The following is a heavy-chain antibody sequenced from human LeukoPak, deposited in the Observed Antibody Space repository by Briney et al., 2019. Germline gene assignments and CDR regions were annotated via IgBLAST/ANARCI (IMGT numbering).Heavy chain of an antibody. CDR1: TGSLGSYY. V-gene: IGHV4-4*07. Sequence: SDTLSLTCTLSTGSLGSYYWNWLRHPAGKGLEWIGHIYTSGTTNYNPSLRRRVTMSVDTSKNQFSLKLNSVTAADTAFYYCAREYSSTSGKALDYWGQGTLVTVSS. J-gene: IGHJ4*02. CDR3: AREYSSTSGKALDY. D-gene: IGHD6-6*01. CDR2: IYTSGTT.